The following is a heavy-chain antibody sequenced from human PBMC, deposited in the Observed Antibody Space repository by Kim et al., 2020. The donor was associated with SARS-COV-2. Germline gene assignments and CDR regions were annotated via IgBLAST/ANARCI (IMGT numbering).Heavy chain of an antibody. J-gene: IGHJ4*02. V-gene: IGHV4-34*01. D-gene: IGHD3-22*01. CDR2: INHSGST. CDR1: GGSFSGYY. CDR3: ARGRTYDSSGYYYAGGHYYFDY. Sequence: SETLSLTCAVYGGSFSGYYWSWIRQPPGKGLEWIGEINHSGSTNYNPSLKNRVTISVDTSKNQFSLKLSSVTAADTAVYYCARGRTYDSSGYYYAGGHYYFDYWGQGTLVTVSS.